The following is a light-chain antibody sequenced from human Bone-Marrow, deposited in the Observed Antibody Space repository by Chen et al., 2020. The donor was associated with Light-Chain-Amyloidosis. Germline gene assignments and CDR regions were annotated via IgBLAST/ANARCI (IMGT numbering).Light chain of an antibody. J-gene: IGLJ2*01. Sequence: SYELTQPPSVSVSPGQKVRLTCSGDDLPTKYAYWYQQKPGQAPVLVIHRDTERPSGISERFSGSSSGTTATLTISGVQAEDEADYHCQSADSSGTYEVIFGGGTKLTVL. V-gene: IGLV3-25*03. CDR2: RDT. CDR1: DLPTKY. CDR3: QSADSSGTYEVI.